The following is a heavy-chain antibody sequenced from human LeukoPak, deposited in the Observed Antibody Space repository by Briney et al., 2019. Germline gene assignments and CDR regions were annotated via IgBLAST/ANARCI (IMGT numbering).Heavy chain of an antibody. V-gene: IGHV4-4*07. J-gene: IGHJ3*02. Sequence: PSETLSLTCTVSGGSISSYYWSWIRQPVGKGLEWIGRIYTSGSTNYNPSLKSRVTMSVDTSKNQFSLKLSFVTAADTAVYYCARDPPRGWDAFDIWGQGTMVTVSS. D-gene: IGHD2-15*01. CDR3: ARDPPRGWDAFDI. CDR2: IYTSGST. CDR1: GGSISSYY.